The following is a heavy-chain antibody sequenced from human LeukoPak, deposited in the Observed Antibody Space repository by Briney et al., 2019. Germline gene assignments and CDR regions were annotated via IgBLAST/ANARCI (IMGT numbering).Heavy chain of an antibody. CDR3: ARWGASGSPERSFYYFDY. V-gene: IGHV4-59*08. J-gene: IGHJ4*02. D-gene: IGHD3-10*01. Sequence: PSETLSLTCAVSGGSLNSYYWYWIRQPPGKGLEWIGSIYYSGSTNYNPSLKSRVTMSVDTSKNQFSLKLSSVTVADTAVYYCARWGASGSPERSFYYFDYWGQGTLVTVSS. CDR2: IYYSGST. CDR1: GGSLNSYY.